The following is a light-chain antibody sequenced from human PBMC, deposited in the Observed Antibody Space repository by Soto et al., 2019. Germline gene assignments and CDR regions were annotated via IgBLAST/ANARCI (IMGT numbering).Light chain of an antibody. J-gene: IGKJ1*01. V-gene: IGKV3-15*01. CDR2: GAS. CDR3: QQYNNWPPWT. CDR1: QSISSD. Sequence: EVVMTQSPATLSVSPGERATLSCRASQSISSDLAWYQQKPGQAPRLLIYGASTRTSDIPARFSGSGSRTECTLTISSLQSEDFAVYYCQQYNNWPPWTFGQGTKVEFK.